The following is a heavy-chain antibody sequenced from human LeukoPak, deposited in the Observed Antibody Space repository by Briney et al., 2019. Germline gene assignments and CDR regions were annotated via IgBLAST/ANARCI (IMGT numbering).Heavy chain of an antibody. V-gene: IGHV4-34*01. Sequence: ETLSLTCAVYGGSFSDYYWSWIRQPPGKGLEWIGEINHSGSTNNNPSLKSRVTISVDTSKNQFSLKMNSVTAADTALYYCARAVTTGLDYFDYWGQGTLVTVSS. CDR2: INHSGST. D-gene: IGHD4-17*01. J-gene: IGHJ4*02. CDR3: ARAVTTGLDYFDY. CDR1: GGSFSDYY.